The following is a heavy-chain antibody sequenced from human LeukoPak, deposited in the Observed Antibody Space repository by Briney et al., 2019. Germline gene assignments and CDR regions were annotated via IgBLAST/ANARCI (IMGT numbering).Heavy chain of an antibody. J-gene: IGHJ4*02. D-gene: IGHD2-2*02. CDR2: ISRSSSYK. CDR1: GFTFSSYS. Sequence: KPGGSLRLSCAASGFTFSSYSMNWVRQAPGKGVEWVSSISRSSSYKYYADSVKGRFTISRDNAKNSLYLQMNSLRAEDTAVYYCAKGRGYCSSTSCYTYFDYWGQGTLVTVSS. CDR3: AKGRGYCSSTSCYTYFDY. V-gene: IGHV3-21*01.